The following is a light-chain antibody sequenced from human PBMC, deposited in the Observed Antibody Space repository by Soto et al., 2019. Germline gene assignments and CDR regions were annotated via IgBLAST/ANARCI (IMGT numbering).Light chain of an antibody. J-gene: IGKJ4*01. Sequence: DTQMTQSPSSLSASVGDTVTITCQASRDIADSLNWYQQRAGQAPKLLIYDASNLQSGVPARFSGCGTGTSFILTISSLQAEDFATYYCQQYDDPFTFGGGTKVEIK. V-gene: IGKV1-33*01. CDR2: DAS. CDR1: RDIADS. CDR3: QQYDDPFT.